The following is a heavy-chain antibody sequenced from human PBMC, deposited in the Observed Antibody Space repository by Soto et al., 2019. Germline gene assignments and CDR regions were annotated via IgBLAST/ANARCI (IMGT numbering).Heavy chain of an antibody. CDR2: ISAYNGNT. D-gene: IGHD3-22*01. CDR3: ARGSTDYYDSSGSYPFDY. CDR1: CYTFISYG. Sequence: QVQLVQSGAEVKKPGASVKVSCKASCYTFISYGISWVRQAPGQGLEWMGWISAYNGNTNYAQKLQGRVTMTTDISKSTAYMELRSLRSDDTAVYYCARGSTDYYDSSGSYPFDYWGQGTLVTVSS. J-gene: IGHJ4*02. V-gene: IGHV1-18*01.